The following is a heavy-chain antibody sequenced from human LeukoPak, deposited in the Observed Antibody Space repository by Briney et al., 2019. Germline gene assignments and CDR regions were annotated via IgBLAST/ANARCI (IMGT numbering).Heavy chain of an antibody. CDR2: INPSGST. J-gene: IGHJ3*02. D-gene: IGHD4-17*01. CDR3: ARRCRLRCAFDI. CDR1: GGSFSGYY. Sequence: SETLSLTCAVYGGSFSGYYWSWIRQPPDQGLEWIGEINPSGSTNYNPSLKSPVTISVDTSKNQFSLKLSSVTAADTAVYYSARRCRLRCAFDIWGQGTMVTVSS. V-gene: IGHV4-34*01.